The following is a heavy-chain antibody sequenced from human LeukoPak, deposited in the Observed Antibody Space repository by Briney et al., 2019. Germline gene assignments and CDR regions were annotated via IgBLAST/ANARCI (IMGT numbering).Heavy chain of an antibody. D-gene: IGHD5-18*01. CDR3: AKDPIVDAAMIYFDY. J-gene: IGHJ4*02. CDR1: GLTFSSYA. V-gene: IGHV3-23*01. CDR2: ISGSGGTT. Sequence: GGSLRLSCAASGLTFSSYAMSWVRQAPGKGPEWVSSISGSGGTTYYADSVKGRFTISRDNSKNTLYLQMNSLRAEDTAVYYCAKDPIVDAAMIYFDYWGQGTLVTVSS.